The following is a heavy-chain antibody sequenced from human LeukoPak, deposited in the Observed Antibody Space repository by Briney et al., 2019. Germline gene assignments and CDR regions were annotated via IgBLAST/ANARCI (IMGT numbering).Heavy chain of an antibody. CDR3: ARQSVDGRYTFDY. Sequence: VESLEISCQVSGYSFTSYWIGWVRQMPGKGLGWMGIINPRDSDTKYSPSFQGQVTISVDKSISTAYLQWSSLKASDTAMYYCARQSVDGRYTFDYWGQGTLVTVSS. CDR2: INPRDSDT. D-gene: IGHD3-16*02. CDR1: GYSFTSYW. J-gene: IGHJ4*02. V-gene: IGHV5-51*01.